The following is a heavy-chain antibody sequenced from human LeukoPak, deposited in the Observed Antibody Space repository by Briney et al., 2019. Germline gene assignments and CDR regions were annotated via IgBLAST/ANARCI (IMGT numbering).Heavy chain of an antibody. V-gene: IGHV3-74*01. D-gene: IGHD2/OR15-2a*01. Sequence: GGSLRLSCAASGFTFSSHWMHWVRQAPGKGLVWVSRINSDGSSISYADSVKGRFTISRDNAKNTLYLQMNSLRAEDTAVYFCARGGLSIMGYWGQGTLVTVSS. CDR1: GFTFSSHW. CDR2: INSDGSSI. CDR3: ARGGLSIMGY. J-gene: IGHJ4*02.